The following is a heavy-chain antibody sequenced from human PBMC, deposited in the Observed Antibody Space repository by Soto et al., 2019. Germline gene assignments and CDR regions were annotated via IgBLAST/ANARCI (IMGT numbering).Heavy chain of an antibody. CDR2: IYQSGST. V-gene: IGHV4-61*01. D-gene: IGHD3-22*01. CDR1: GGSVNSGNYY. J-gene: IGHJ3*02. Sequence: PSETLSLTCTVSGGSVNSGNYYWSWIRQTPGKGLEWIGYIYQSGSTRYNPSLKSRVTISLDTSKNQFSLKLSSVTAADTAVYYCARGGYYDSSVEQGGLREIWGQGTMVTVSS. CDR3: ARGGYYDSSVEQGGLREI.